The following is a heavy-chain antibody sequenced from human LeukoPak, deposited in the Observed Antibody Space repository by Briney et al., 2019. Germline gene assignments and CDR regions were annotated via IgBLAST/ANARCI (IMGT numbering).Heavy chain of an antibody. J-gene: IGHJ4*02. CDR2: IYYSGST. Sequence: SETLSLTCTVSGGSISSYYWSWIRQPPGKGLEWIGYIYYSGSTNYNPSLKSRITISVDTSKNQFSLKLSSVTAADTAVYYCARVSGGYEPYYFDYWGQGTLVTVSS. V-gene: IGHV4-59*12. D-gene: IGHD5-12*01. CDR1: GGSISSYY. CDR3: ARVSGGYEPYYFDY.